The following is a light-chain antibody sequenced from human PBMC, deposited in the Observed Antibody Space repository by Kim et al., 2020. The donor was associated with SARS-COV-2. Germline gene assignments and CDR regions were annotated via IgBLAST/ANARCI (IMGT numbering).Light chain of an antibody. CDR2: DAS. J-gene: IGKJ3*01. CDR1: QDINNY. V-gene: IGKV1-33*01. Sequence: TVGDRVTITCQASQDINNYLNWYQQKPGKAPKFLSYDASNLETGVPSRFSGSGSGTDLTFTISSLQPEDNATYYCQQCDNNPLFTFGPGTKVDIK. CDR3: QQCDNNPLFT.